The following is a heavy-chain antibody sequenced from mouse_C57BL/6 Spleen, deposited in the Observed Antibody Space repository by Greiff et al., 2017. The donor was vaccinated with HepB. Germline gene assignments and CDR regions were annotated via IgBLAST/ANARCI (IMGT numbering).Heavy chain of an antibody. J-gene: IGHJ4*01. CDR1: GFTFSDYG. CDR2: ISSGSSTI. V-gene: IGHV5-17*01. CDR3: ARRWLLTYAMDY. D-gene: IGHD2-3*01. Sequence: EVKVVESGGGLVKPGGSLKLSCAASGFTFSDYGMHWVRKAPEKGLEWVAYISSGSSTIYYADTVKGRFTISRDNAKNTLFLQMTSLRSEDTAMYYCARRWLLTYAMDYWGQGTSVTVSS.